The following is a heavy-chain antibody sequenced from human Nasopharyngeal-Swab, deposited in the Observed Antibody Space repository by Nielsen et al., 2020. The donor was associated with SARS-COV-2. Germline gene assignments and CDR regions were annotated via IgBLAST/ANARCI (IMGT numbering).Heavy chain of an antibody. Sequence: GGSLRLSCAASGFTYDDYSMHWVRLAPGKGLEWVSGITWNSGTGYTDPVKGRFTISRDNARNSLYLQMNSLRADDTAFYYCTKGRADYSNPSFDNWGQGTLVTVSS. D-gene: IGHD4-11*01. CDR2: ITWNSGT. CDR3: TKGRADYSNPSFDN. CDR1: GFTYDDYS. J-gene: IGHJ4*02. V-gene: IGHV3-9*01.